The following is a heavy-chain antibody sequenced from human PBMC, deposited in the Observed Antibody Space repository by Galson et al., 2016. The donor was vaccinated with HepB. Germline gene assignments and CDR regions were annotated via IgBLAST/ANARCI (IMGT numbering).Heavy chain of an antibody. D-gene: IGHD2-2*01. V-gene: IGHV3-33*01. CDR2: IYSDGSTK. J-gene: IGHJ4*02. Sequence: SLRLSCATSGFLFNYFAMHWVRQAPGKGLEWVATIYSDGSTKYYADSVKGRFTISRDNSKNTLDLQVSSLKVEDTAVYYCARMYCSSSSCYFDYWGQGTLVTVSS. CDR1: GFLFNYFA. CDR3: ARMYCSSSSCYFDY.